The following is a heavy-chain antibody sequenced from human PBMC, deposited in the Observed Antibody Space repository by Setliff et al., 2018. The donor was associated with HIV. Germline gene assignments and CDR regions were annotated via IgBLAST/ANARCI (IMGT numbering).Heavy chain of an antibody. CDR3: AREYCGDSNCYLAPLDS. Sequence: SVKVSCKASEGTFSSYGITWVRQAHGQGLECVGTFITRLNIATIAQNFQDSVTMTADESTSTAYMEVSRLSSEDTAIYYCAREYCGDSNCYLAPLDSWGQGTPVTGSA. V-gene: IGHV1-69*04. J-gene: IGHJ4*02. CDR1: EGTFSSYG. CDR2: FITRLNIA. D-gene: IGHD2-21*01.